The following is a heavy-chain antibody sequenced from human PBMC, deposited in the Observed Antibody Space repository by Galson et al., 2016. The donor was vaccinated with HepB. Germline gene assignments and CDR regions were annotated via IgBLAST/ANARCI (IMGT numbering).Heavy chain of an antibody. Sequence: SLRLFCAASGFVFSNFGLSWVRQAPGKGLEWVASISTRRTTYYSDSVQGRFTISRDNSNNTLYLQMNGLRAEDTAVYYCAKERLVRRIFDHWGQGTLLTVSS. CDR3: AKERLVRRIFDH. D-gene: IGHD1-1*01. CDR2: ISTRRTT. V-gene: IGHV3-23*01. J-gene: IGHJ4*02. CDR1: GFVFSNFG.